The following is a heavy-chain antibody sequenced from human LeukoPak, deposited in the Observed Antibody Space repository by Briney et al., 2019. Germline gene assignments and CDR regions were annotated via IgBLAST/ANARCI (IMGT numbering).Heavy chain of an antibody. V-gene: IGHV1-2*02. CDR2: INPNSGGT. J-gene: IGHJ3*02. Sequence: ASVKVSCRASGYTFTGNYIHWVRQAPGQGLECMGWINPNSGGTKFAQKFQGRVTMTRDTSISTAYMDLSRLTSDDTAVYYCARGDRSSSILEDAFDIWGQGTLVTVSS. D-gene: IGHD6-6*01. CDR3: ARGDRSSSILEDAFDI. CDR1: GYTFTGNY.